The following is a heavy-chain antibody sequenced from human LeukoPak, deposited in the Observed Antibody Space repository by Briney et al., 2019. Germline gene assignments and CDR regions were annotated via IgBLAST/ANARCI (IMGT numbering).Heavy chain of an antibody. J-gene: IGHJ4*02. CDR2: ISSSGSNI. CDR1: GFTFSSYE. D-gene: IGHD3-16*01. Sequence: GGSLRLSCAASGFTFSSYEMNWVRQAPGKGLEWVSYISSSGSNIYYADSVKGRFTISRDNAKNSLYLQMNSLRAEDTAVYYCARERGGSHISTEDFDFWGQGTLVTVSS. CDR3: ARERGGSHISTEDFDF. V-gene: IGHV3-48*03.